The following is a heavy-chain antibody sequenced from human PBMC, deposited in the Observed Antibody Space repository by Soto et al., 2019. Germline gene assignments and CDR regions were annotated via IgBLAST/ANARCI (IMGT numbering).Heavy chain of an antibody. V-gene: IGHV1-69*13. CDR1: GGTFSSYA. J-gene: IGHJ5*02. D-gene: IGHD3-10*01. CDR3: ARGSLSHNWFDP. CDR2: IIPIFGTA. Sequence: SVKVSCKASGGTFSSYAISWVRQAPGQGLEWMGGIIPIFGTANYAQKFQGRVTITADESTSTAYMELSSLRSDDTAVYYCARGSLSHNWFDPWGQGTLVTVSS.